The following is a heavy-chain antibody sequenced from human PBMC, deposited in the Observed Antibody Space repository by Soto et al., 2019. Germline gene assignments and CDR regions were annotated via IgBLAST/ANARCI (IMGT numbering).Heavy chain of an antibody. CDR3: ARVFHYDFWSGYYTGGGFDY. CDR1: GYTFTSYG. CDR2: ISAYNGNT. V-gene: IGHV1-18*04. Sequence: QVQLVQSGAEVKKPGASVKVSCKASGYTFTSYGISWVRQAPGQGLEWMGWISAYNGNTNYAQKLQGRVTMATDPSPSTAYMELRSLRSDVTAVYYCARVFHYDFWSGYYTGGGFDYWGQGPLVTVSS. D-gene: IGHD3-3*01. J-gene: IGHJ4*02.